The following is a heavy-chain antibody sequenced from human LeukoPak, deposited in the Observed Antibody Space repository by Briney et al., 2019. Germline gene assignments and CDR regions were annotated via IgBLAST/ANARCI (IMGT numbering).Heavy chain of an antibody. CDR2: IYYSGST. V-gene: IGHV4-31*03. CDR3: ARDSGRRGGNSYWYFDL. CDR1: GGSISSGGYY. D-gene: IGHD4-23*01. J-gene: IGHJ2*01. Sequence: SETLSLTCTVSGGSISSGGYYWSWIRQHPGKGLEWIGYIYYSGSTCYNPSLKSRVTISIDTSKNQFSLKLSSVTAADTAVYYCARDSGRRGGNSYWYFDLWGRGALVTVSS.